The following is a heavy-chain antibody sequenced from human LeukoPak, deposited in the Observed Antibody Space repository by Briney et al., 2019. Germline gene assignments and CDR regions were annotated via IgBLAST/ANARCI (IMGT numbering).Heavy chain of an antibody. D-gene: IGHD3/OR15-3a*01. CDR2: IRSKVNNYAT. V-gene: IGHV3-73*01. Sequence: PGGSLRLSCAASGFTFSGSAMHWVRQASGKGLEWVGRIRSKVNNYATTYGASVKGRFTISRDDSKNTAYLQMNSLKIEDTAVYFCTRWTPDYYMDVWGEGTTVTVSS. CDR3: TRWTPDYYMDV. CDR1: GFTFSGSA. J-gene: IGHJ6*03.